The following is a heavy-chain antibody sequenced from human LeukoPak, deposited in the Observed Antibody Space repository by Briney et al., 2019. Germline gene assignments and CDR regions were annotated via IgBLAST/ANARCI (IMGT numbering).Heavy chain of an antibody. J-gene: IGHJ4*02. CDR3: TTGYCSSTSCYYFDY. CDR1: GFTFSNAW. CDR2: IKSKTEGGTT. D-gene: IGHD2-2*01. Sequence: TGGSLRLSCAASGFTFSNAWMGWVRQAPGKGLEWVGRIKSKTEGGTTDYAAPVKGRFIISRDDSKNTLYLQMNSLKTEDTAVYYCTTGYCSSTSCYYFDYWGQGTLVTVSS. V-gene: IGHV3-15*01.